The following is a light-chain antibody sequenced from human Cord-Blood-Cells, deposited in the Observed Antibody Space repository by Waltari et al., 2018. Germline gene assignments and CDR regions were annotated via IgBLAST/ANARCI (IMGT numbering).Light chain of an antibody. V-gene: IGKV1-5*03. CDR1: QSISSW. Sequence: DIQMHQSPSTLSASVGDSTIITCRASQSISSWLAWYQQKPGKAPKLLIYKASSLESGVPSRFSGSGSGTEFTLTISSLQPDDFATYYCQQYNSYSRTFGQGTKVEIK. CDR2: KAS. CDR3: QQYNSYSRT. J-gene: IGKJ1*01.